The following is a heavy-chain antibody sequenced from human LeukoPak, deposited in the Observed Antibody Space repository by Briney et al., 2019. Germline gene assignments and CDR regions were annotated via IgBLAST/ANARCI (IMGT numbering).Heavy chain of an antibody. D-gene: IGHD3-3*01. J-gene: IGHJ5*02. V-gene: IGHV3-11*04. CDR3: ARGIPKLQTYYDFWRGHPGWFDP. CDR2: ISNGGSYI. Sequence: PGGSLRLSCAASGFTFSDYYMSWIRQAPGKGLEWVSSISNGGSYIYYADSVKGRFTISRDNAKSSLFLQMSSLRVEDTAVYYCARGIPKLQTYYDFWRGHPGWFDPWGQGTLVTVSS. CDR1: GFTFSDYY.